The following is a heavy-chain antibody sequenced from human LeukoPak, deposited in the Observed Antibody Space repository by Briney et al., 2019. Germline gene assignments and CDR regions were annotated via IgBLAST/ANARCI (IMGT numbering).Heavy chain of an antibody. CDR3: VRVKTGTSAYDY. D-gene: IGHD1-1*01. V-gene: IGHV4-30-4*01. J-gene: IGHJ4*02. CDR1: GGSINSADSH. CDR2: ISYTGIP. Sequence: SQTPSLTCTVSGGSINSADSHWSWIRQPPGKGLEWVGFISYTGIPSYSPSLKSRLSMSLDTFMNQFSLRLTSVTAADTGVYYCVRVKTGTSAYDYWGQGTLVTVSS.